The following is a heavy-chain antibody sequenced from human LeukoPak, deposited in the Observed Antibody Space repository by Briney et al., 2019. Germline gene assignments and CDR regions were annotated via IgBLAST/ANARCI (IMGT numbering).Heavy chain of an antibody. Sequence: SETLSLTCAVYGGSLSGYYWSWIRQPPGKGLEWIGECNHSGSTNYSPSLKSRVTISVDASRNQFSLKLNSVTAADTAVYYCAKSNGYGLVDIWGQGTMVTVSS. CDR1: GGSLSGYY. D-gene: IGHD3-10*01. V-gene: IGHV4-34*01. CDR2: CNHSGST. CDR3: AKSNGYGLVDI. J-gene: IGHJ3*02.